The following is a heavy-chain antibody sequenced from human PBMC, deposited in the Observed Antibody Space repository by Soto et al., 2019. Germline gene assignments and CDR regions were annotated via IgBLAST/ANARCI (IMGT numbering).Heavy chain of an antibody. J-gene: IGHJ6*02. V-gene: IGHV3-48*02. Sequence: EVQLVESGGGLVQPGGSPRLSCAASGFTFSSYSMNWVRQAPGKGLEGVSYISGSSSTINYADSVKGRFTISRDNAKNSLYLQMNSLRDEDTAVYYCARAARKGYYYGMDVWGQGTTVTVSS. CDR1: GFTFSSYS. D-gene: IGHD5-18*01. CDR3: ARAARKGYYYGMDV. CDR2: ISGSSSTI.